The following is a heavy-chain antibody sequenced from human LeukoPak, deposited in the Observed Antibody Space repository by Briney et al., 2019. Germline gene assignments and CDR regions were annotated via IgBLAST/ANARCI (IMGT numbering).Heavy chain of an antibody. CDR2: MYYSGSS. J-gene: IGHJ5*02. CDR3: ARQYSGYLRNWFDP. Sequence: SETLSLTCNVSGGSISSSSYYWGWIRQPPGKGLEWIGSMYYSGSSYYNPSLKSRVTISVDTSKNQFSLKLSSVTAADMAVYYCARQYSGYLRNWFDPWGQGTLVTVSS. V-gene: IGHV4-39*01. D-gene: IGHD5-12*01. CDR1: GGSISSSSYY.